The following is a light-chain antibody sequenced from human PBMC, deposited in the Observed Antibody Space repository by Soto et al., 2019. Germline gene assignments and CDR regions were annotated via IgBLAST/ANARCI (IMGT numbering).Light chain of an antibody. CDR1: QSISNY. V-gene: IGKV1-39*01. J-gene: IGKJ5*01. Sequence: DIQMTQSPSSLSASVGDRVTLTCRASQSISNYLNWYQQKPGKAPKLLIYSASTLQSGVPSRFSGSGSGTDFTLTISSLQPEDFATYYCQQANSFPITFGQGTRLEIK. CDR3: QQANSFPIT. CDR2: SAS.